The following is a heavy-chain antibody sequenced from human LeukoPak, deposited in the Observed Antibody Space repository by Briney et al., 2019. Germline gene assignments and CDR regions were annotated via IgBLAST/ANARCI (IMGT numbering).Heavy chain of an antibody. J-gene: IGHJ6*02. Sequence: PGGSLRLSCAASGFTVSSNYMSWVRQAPGKGLEWVSVIYSGGSTYYADSVKGRFTISRDNSKNTLYLQMNSLRAEDTAVYYCARDRAVSASGYYYGMDVWGQGTTVTVSS. CDR1: GFTVSSNY. CDR2: IYSGGST. D-gene: IGHD3-10*01. CDR3: ARDRAVSASGYYYGMDV. V-gene: IGHV3-53*01.